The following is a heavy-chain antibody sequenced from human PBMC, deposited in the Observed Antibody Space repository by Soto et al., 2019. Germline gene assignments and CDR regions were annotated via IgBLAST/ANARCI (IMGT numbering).Heavy chain of an antibody. Sequence: PGGSLRHSCAASAVAFSSYRMHWVRQAPGKGLEWVAVISYDGSNKYYADSVKGRFTISRDNSKNTLYLQMNSQRAEDTAVYYCAKAGSGSGSYLYTFDTWGQGTRVTVS. CDR3: AKAGSGSGSYLYTFDT. J-gene: IGHJ3*02. CDR1: AVAFSSYR. V-gene: IGHV3-30*18. CDR2: ISYDGSNK. D-gene: IGHD3-10*01.